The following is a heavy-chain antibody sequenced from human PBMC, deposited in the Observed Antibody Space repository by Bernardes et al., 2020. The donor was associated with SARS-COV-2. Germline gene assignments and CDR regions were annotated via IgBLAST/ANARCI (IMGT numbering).Heavy chain of an antibody. V-gene: IGHV3-73*01. CDR3: TGDYLY. Sequence: VGSLRLSCAASGFNFSGSAIQWVRQPSGPGLEWIGRIRSKPKGYATTYAASLKGRFVISRDDSRNTAYLQIHSLKIEDTAVYYCTGDYLYWDQGTLVSVSS. J-gene: IGHJ4*02. CDR2: IRSKPKGYAT. CDR1: GFNFSGSA. D-gene: IGHD4-17*01.